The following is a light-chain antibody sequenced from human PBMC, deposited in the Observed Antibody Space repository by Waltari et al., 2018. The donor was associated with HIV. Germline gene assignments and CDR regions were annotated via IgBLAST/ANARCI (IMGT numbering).Light chain of an antibody. Sequence: QSALTQPASVSGSPGQSVTISCTGTSSDVVDYNSLSWYQQLRGSALKIIIEAVTNWPSGISSRFSGARSGNTASLTISGLQTGDEADYYCGSVTTTNTLSYVFGTGTRVTVL. CDR3: GSVTTTNTLSYV. J-gene: IGLJ1*01. CDR2: AVT. CDR1: SSDVVDYNS. V-gene: IGLV2-14*03.